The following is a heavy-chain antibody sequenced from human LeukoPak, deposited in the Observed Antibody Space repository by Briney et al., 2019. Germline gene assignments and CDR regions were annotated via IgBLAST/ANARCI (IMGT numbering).Heavy chain of an antibody. J-gene: IGHJ4*02. CDR1: GFTVSSNY. CDR2: IYSGGST. Sequence: PGGSLRLSCAASGFTVSSNYMSWVRQAPGKGLEWVSVIYSGGSTYYADSVKGRFTISRDNSKNTLYLQMNSLRAEDTAVYYCARGRQVVGASSLDYWGQGTLVTVSS. V-gene: IGHV3-53*01. CDR3: ARGRQVVGASSLDY. D-gene: IGHD1-26*01.